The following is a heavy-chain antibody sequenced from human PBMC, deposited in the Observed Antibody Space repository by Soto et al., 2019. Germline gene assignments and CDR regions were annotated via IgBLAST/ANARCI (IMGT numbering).Heavy chain of an antibody. Sequence: GGSLRLSCAASGFTFSSYAMSWVRQAPGKGLEWVSAISGSGGSTYYADSVKGRFTISRDNSKNTLYLQMHSLRAEDTAVYYCAKDPAQWTIFGVVITEGMDVWGQGTTVTVSS. J-gene: IGHJ6*02. V-gene: IGHV3-23*01. CDR3: AKDPAQWTIFGVVITEGMDV. CDR1: GFTFSSYA. D-gene: IGHD3-3*01. CDR2: ISGSGGST.